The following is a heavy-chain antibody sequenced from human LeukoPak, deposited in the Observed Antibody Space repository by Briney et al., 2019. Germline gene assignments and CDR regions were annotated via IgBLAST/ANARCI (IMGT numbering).Heavy chain of an antibody. CDR1: GFTFSGYW. J-gene: IGHJ5*02. CDR2: INIDGATT. CDR3: VRGAVGTGVWFDP. V-gene: IGHV3-74*01. D-gene: IGHD1-26*01. Sequence: GSLRLSCAASGFTFSGYWMHRVRQAPGKGLEWVSRINIDGATTNYADSVKGRFTISRDNAKNTLHLQMNSLRADDTAVYYCVRGAVGTGVWFDPWGQGTLVTVSS.